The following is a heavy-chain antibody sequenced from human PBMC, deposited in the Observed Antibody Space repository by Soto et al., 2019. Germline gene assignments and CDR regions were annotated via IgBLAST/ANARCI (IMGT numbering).Heavy chain of an antibody. V-gene: IGHV1-18*01. D-gene: IGHD3-3*01. J-gene: IGHJ6*03. CDR1: GYTFTSYG. Sequence: ASVKVSCKASGYTFTSYGISWVRQAPGQGLEWMGWISAYNGNTNYAQKLQGRVTMTTDTSTSTAYMELRSLRSDDTAVYYCARDEVPSNGSWSGYPTYYYYYYMDVWGKGTTVTVSS. CDR2: ISAYNGNT. CDR3: ARDEVPSNGSWSGYPTYYYYYYMDV.